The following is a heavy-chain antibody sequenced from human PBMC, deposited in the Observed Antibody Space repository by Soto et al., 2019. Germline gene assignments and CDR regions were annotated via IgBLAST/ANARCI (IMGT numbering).Heavy chain of an antibody. Sequence: GGSLRLSCAASGFTFSSYAMHWVRQAPGKGLEWVAVISYDGSNKYYADSVKGRFTISRDNSKNTLYLQMNSLRAEDTAVYYCARVGFSGYCSGGSCYSSEYFQHWGQGTLVTVSS. D-gene: IGHD2-15*01. V-gene: IGHV3-30-3*01. CDR2: ISYDGSNK. J-gene: IGHJ1*01. CDR3: ARVGFSGYCSGGSCYSSEYFQH. CDR1: GFTFSSYA.